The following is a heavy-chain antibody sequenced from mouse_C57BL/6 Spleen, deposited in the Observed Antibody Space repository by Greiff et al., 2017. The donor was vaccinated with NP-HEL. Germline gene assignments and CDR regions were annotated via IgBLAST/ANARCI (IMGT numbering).Heavy chain of an antibody. V-gene: IGHV1-59*01. D-gene: IGHD3-2*02. CDR1: GYTFTSYW. CDR2: IDPSDSYT. CDR3: AKGGGSGYAGGY. J-gene: IGHJ2*01. Sequence: QVQLQQPGAELVRPGTSVKLSCKASGYTFTSYWMHWVKQRPGQGLEWIGVIDPSDSYTNYNQKFKGKATLTVDTSSSTAYMQLSSLTSEDSAVYYCAKGGGSGYAGGYWGQGTTLTVSS.